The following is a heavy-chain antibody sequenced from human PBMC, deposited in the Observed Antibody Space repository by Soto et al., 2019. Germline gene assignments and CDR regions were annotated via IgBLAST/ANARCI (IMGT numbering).Heavy chain of an antibody. D-gene: IGHD3-9*01. V-gene: IGHV3-30*18. J-gene: IGHJ4*02. CDR2: ISYDGNNE. CDR3: AKDTYYHKIIVNYSFDH. Sequence: QVQLVESGGGVVQPGRSLSLSCTASGFTFSSYGMHWVRQTPGMGLEWVAHISYDGNNEHYTDSVKGRFTISRDNSKNTVYLQMNSLKTEDTALYSCAKDTYYHKIIVNYSFDHGGQGTWVTVSS. CDR1: GFTFSSYG.